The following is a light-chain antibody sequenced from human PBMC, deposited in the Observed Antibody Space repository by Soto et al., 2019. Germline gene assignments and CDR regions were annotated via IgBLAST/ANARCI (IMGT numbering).Light chain of an antibody. J-gene: IGKJ2*01. CDR1: QSISSW. Sequence: DIQMTQSPSTLSASVGDRVTITCRASQSISSWLAWFQQKPGKAPKLLIYDASTLESGVPSRFSVSGPGTEFTLTINALLPDDFAPDYGQQYIDCLVTFGKRTKLEIK. CDR3: QQYIDCLVT. CDR2: DAS. V-gene: IGKV1-5*01.